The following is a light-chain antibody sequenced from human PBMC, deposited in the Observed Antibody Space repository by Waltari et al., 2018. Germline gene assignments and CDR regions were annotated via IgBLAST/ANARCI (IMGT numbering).Light chain of an antibody. CDR2: VNSDGSH. J-gene: IGLJ3*02. V-gene: IGLV4-69*01. CDR1: SGHSSNV. Sequence: QLVVTQSPSASASLGASVKITCTLSSGHSSNVIAWLQQQPEKGPRYLRKVNSDGSHSRGDEIPDRFSGSSSGAERYLTISSLQAEDEADYYCQTGGHGTWVFGGGTKLTVL. CDR3: QTGGHGTWV.